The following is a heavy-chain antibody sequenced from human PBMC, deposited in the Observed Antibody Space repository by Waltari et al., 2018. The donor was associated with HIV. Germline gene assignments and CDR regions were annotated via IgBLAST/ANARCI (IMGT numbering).Heavy chain of an antibody. CDR2: IKSKRDTYAT. CDR3: TRVFESLNWYFDV. Sequence: VRPGGSLNVSCTASGFKFDGSTLHWVRQLSGRGLEWIGHIKSKRDTYATSYSTSLRGRFTIYRDDLTNTVSLHMNSLKNEDTAIYYCTRVFESLNWYFDVWGRGTLVSV. V-gene: IGHV3-73*01. J-gene: IGHJ2*01. CDR1: GFKFDGST.